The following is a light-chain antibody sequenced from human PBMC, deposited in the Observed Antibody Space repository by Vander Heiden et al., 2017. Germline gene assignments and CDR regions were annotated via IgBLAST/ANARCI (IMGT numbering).Light chain of an antibody. J-gene: IGLJ2*01. CDR1: SSNLGSNT. CDR3: AAWDDSLNGSL. Sequence: QSVLTQPPSASGTPGQRVTISCFGSSSNLGSNTVNWYQQLPGTAPKLLIYSNNQRPSGVPDRFSGSKSGTSASLAISGLQSEDEADYYCAAWDDSLNGSLFGGGTKLTVL. CDR2: SNN. V-gene: IGLV1-44*01.